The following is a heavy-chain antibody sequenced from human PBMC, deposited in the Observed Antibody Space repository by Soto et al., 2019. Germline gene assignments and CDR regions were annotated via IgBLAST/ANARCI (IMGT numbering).Heavy chain of an antibody. CDR2: ISGSGGST. CDR1: GFTFSSYA. CDR3: AKGTTYSSGWYFDY. V-gene: IGHV3-23*01. D-gene: IGHD6-19*01. J-gene: IGHJ4*02. Sequence: GESLKISCAASGFTFSSYAMSWVRQAPGKGLEWVSAISGSGGSTYYADSVKGRFTISRDNSKNTLYLQMNSLRAEDTAVYYCAKGTTYSSGWYFDYWGQGTLVTVSS.